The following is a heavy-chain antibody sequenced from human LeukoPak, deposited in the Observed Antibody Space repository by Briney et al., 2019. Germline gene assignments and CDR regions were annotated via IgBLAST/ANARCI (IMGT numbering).Heavy chain of an antibody. V-gene: IGHV3-33*01. D-gene: IGHD1-26*01. CDR2: IWYDGSNK. CDR3: ARGRGVVGATIDY. CDR1: GFTFSSYG. J-gene: IGHJ4*02. Sequence: GGSLRLSCAASGFTFSSYGMHWVRQAPGKGLEWVAVIWYDGSNKYYADSVKGRFTISRDNSKNTLYLQMNSLRAEDTAVYYCARGRGVVGATIDYWGQGTLVTVSS.